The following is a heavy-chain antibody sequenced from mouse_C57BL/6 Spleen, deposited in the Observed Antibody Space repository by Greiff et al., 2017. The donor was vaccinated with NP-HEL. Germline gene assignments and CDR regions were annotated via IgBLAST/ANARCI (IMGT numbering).Heavy chain of an antibody. CDR2: LSGGGGNT. V-gene: IGHV5-9*01. CDR1: GFTFSSST. D-gene: IGHD2-3*01. CDR3: ARRGPDDGYYDY. J-gene: IGHJ2*01. Sequence: EVKLVESGGGLVKPGGSLKLSCAASGFTFSSSTMSWVRPTPEKRLGWVATLSGGGGNTYYPDSVKGRFTISRDNAKNTLYLQMSSLRSEDTALYYCARRGPDDGYYDYWGQGTTLTVSS.